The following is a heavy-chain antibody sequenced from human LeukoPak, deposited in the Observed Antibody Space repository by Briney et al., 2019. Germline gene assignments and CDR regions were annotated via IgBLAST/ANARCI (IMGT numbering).Heavy chain of an antibody. CDR2: IYSSGDT. D-gene: IGHD1-20*01. Sequence: SETLSLTCTVSGGSISAYYWSWIRQPAGKGLEWLGRIYSSGDTNYYPSLKSRVTMSVDTSKNQFSLKLSSVTAADTAVYYCARGSDIPGTTSIFDSWGQGTLVTVSS. CDR3: ARGSDIPGTTSIFDS. CDR1: GGSISAYY. V-gene: IGHV4-4*07. J-gene: IGHJ4*02.